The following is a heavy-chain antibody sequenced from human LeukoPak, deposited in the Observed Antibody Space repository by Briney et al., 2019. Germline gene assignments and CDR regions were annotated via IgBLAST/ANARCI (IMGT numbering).Heavy chain of an antibody. Sequence: GSSVKVSCKASGGTFSSYAISWVRQAPGQGLAWMGRIIPILGIANYAQKFQGRVTITADKSTSTAYMELSSLRSEDTAVYYCASMRSGSSTSYYYYGMDVWGQGTTVTVSS. V-gene: IGHV1-69*04. J-gene: IGHJ6*02. CDR1: GGTFSSYA. CDR3: ASMRSGSSTSYYYYGMDV. D-gene: IGHD2-2*01. CDR2: IIPILGIA.